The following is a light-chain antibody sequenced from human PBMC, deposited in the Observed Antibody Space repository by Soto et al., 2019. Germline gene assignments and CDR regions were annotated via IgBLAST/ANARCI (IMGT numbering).Light chain of an antibody. V-gene: IGKV3-20*01. Sequence: EIVLPQSPATLSLSPGESSTLSCRASQSVSSYLAWYQQKPGQAHRLLIYDASNRATGIPARFSGSGSGTDFTLTISRLEPEDFAVYYCQQYGSSPLTVGGGNKVDIK. CDR3: QQYGSSPLT. J-gene: IGKJ4*01. CDR1: QSVSSY. CDR2: DAS.